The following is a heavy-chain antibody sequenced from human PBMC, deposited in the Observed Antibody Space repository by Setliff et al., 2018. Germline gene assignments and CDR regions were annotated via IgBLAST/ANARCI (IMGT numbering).Heavy chain of an antibody. CDR2: INNYNFNT. D-gene: IGHD1-1*01. V-gene: IGHV1-18*01. CDR1: GFTFTDYG. J-gene: IGHJ4*02. CDR3: ARGLWNGMTHAVGDS. Sequence: ASVKVSCKSSGFTFTDYGITWVRQVPGQGLEWMGWINNYNFNTQYAQKFQGRVTVTTDTSTTTAYMELRSLRADDTAVYYCARGLWNGMTHAVGDSWGQGTLVTVSS.